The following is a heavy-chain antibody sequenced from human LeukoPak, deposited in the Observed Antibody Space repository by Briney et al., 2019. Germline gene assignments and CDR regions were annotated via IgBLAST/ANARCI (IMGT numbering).Heavy chain of an antibody. CDR3: APLTTDRSTDY. CDR2: IIPIFGTT. D-gene: IGHD3-9*01. V-gene: IGHV1-69*13. CDR1: GGTFNSYA. Sequence: GASVKVSCKASGGTFNSYAINWVRQAPGQGLEWMGGIIPIFGTTNYAQKFQGRVTITADESTSTAYMELSSLRSEDTAVYYCAPLTTDRSTDYWGQGTLVTVSS. J-gene: IGHJ4*02.